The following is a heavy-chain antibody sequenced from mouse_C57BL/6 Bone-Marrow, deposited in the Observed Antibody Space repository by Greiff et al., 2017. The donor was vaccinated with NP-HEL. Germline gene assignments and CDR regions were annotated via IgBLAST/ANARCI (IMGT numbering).Heavy chain of an antibody. Sequence: LQQPGEERGGPGASVKLSCHPSSSPFPLSFLPFFPPLPFQCLYLIGRIHPTSGSTNYNEKFKGKATLTVDKSSSTAYMQLSSLTSEDSAVYYCARWARDYWGQGTTLTVSS. J-gene: IGHJ2*01. CDR2: IHPTSGST. V-gene: IGHV1-64*01. CDR3: ARWARDY. CDR1: SSPFPLSF.